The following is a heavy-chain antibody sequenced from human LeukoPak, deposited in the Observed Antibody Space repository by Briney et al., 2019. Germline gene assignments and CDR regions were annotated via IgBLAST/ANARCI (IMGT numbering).Heavy chain of an antibody. Sequence: GGSLRLSCAASGFTFSSSAMSWVRQAPGKGLEWVSNISGRGSGRSTYYADSVKGRFSISRDNSKNTLFLQMNSLRAEDTAVYYCAKEASRGSSFAYTPIEKPYYLDYWGQGTLVTVSS. CDR2: ISGRGSGRST. CDR1: GFTFSSSA. D-gene: IGHD5-18*01. CDR3: AKEASRGSSFAYTPIEKPYYLDY. J-gene: IGHJ4*02. V-gene: IGHV3-23*01.